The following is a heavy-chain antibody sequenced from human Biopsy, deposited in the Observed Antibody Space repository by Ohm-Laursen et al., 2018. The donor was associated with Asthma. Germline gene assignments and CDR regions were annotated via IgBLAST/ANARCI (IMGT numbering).Heavy chain of an antibody. D-gene: IGHD3-10*01. CDR2: ISWNSGTI. J-gene: IGHJ6*02. CDR1: GFSFDDYA. CDR3: ARDMGAGPNQPPSGSGSSHLYGMDV. V-gene: IGHV3-9*01. Sequence: SLRLSCTASGFSFDDYAMFWVRQAPGKGLEWVSGISWNSGTIGYADSVKGRFTISRDNAKNSLYLQMNRLGPEDTVVYYCARDMGAGPNQPPSGSGSSHLYGMDVWGQGTTVTVSS.